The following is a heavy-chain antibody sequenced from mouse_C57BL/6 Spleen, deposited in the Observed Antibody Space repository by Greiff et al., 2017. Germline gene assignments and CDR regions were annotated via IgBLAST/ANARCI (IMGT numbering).Heavy chain of an antibody. D-gene: IGHD2-2*01. CDR3: ARVYYGYGDYAMDY. CDR1: GYTFTDYY. CDR2: IYPGSGNT. V-gene: IGHV1-76*01. Sequence: QVQLKESGAELVRPGASVKLSCKASGYTFTDYYINWVKQRPGQGLEWIARIYPGSGNTYYNEKFKGKATLTAEKSSSTAYMQLSSLTSEDSAVYFCARVYYGYGDYAMDYWGQGTSVTVSS. J-gene: IGHJ4*01.